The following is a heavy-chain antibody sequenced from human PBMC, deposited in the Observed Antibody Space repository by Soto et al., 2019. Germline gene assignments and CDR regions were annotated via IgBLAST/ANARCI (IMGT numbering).Heavy chain of an antibody. D-gene: IGHD5-18*01. V-gene: IGHV3-33*01. CDR1: GFTFSSYG. CDR2: IWYDGSNK. J-gene: IGHJ6*03. CDR3: ARDWSVYSYGYPKGLGSDYYYYMAV. Sequence: PGGSLRLSCAASGFTFSSYGMHWVRQAPGKGLEWVAVIWYDGSNKYYADSVKGRFTISRDNSKNTLYLQMNSLRAEDTAVYYCARDWSVYSYGYPKGLGSDYYYYMAVWGKGTTVTVSS.